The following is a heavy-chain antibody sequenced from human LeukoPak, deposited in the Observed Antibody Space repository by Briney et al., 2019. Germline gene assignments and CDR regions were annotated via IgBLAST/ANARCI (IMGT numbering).Heavy chain of an antibody. CDR2: IYSGGST. J-gene: IGHJ5*02. Sequence: GGSLRLSCAASGFTVSSNYMSWVRQAPGKGLEWVSVIYSGGSTYHADSVKGRFTISRDNSKNTLYLQMNSLRAEDTAVYYCARQYYDFWSGYRKGWFDPWGQGTLVTVSP. CDR3: ARQYYDFWSGYRKGWFDP. V-gene: IGHV3-66*02. CDR1: GFTVSSNY. D-gene: IGHD3-3*01.